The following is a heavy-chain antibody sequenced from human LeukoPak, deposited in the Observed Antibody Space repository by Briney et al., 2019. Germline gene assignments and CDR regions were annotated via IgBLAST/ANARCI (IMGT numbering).Heavy chain of an antibody. V-gene: IGHV3-23*01. CDR1: GFTFSSYA. CDR2: ISGSGGST. Sequence: AGGSLRLSCAASGFTFSSYAMSWVRQAPGKGLEWVSAISGSGGSTYYADSVKGRFTISRDNSKNTLYLQMNSLRAEDTAVYYCAKDRLDGSGSYYIIDYWGQGTLVTVSS. D-gene: IGHD3-10*01. CDR3: AKDRLDGSGSYYIIDY. J-gene: IGHJ4*02.